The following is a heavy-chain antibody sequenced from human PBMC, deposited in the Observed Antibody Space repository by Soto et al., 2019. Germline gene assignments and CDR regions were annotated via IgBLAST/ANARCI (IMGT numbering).Heavy chain of an antibody. CDR1: GGSISSSNW. D-gene: IGHD6-19*01. J-gene: IGHJ6*02. V-gene: IGHV4-4*02. CDR3: ARDRVRIAVAGSAYYYYYYGMDV. CDR2: IYHSGST. Sequence: SETLSLTCAVSGGSISSSNWWSWVRQPPGKGLEWIGEIYHSGSTNYNPSLKSRVTISVDKSKNQFSLKLSSVTAADTAVYYCARDRVRIAVAGSAYYYYYYGMDVWGQGTTVTV.